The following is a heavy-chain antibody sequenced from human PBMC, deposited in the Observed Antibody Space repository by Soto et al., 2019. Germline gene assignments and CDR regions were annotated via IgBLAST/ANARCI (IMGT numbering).Heavy chain of an antibody. J-gene: IGHJ3*01. D-gene: IGHD1-1*01. CDR1: GFTFSSYG. CDR2: ISLDGSKK. V-gene: IGHV3-30*18. Sequence: QVQLVESGGGVVQPGRSLRLSCAVSGFTFSSYGMHWVRQAPGKGLEWVAVISLDGSKKYYADSVKGGFTISRDNSKNILYQQMNSLRTEDTAVYCCAKVEDRAEPYADGFDVWGQGTMVTVSS. CDR3: AKVEDRAEPYADGFDV.